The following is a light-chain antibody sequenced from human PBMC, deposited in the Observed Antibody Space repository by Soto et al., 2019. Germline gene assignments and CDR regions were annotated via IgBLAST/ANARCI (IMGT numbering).Light chain of an antibody. CDR3: CSYAGTYTFD. CDR1: SSNIGAGYD. Sequence: VLTQPPSVSGAPGQRVTISCTGSSSNIGAGYDVHWYQQRPGTAPKLLIFGNINRPSGVPDRFSGSKSGNTASLTISGLQAEDEADYYCCSYAGTYTFDFGTGTKVTVL. V-gene: IGLV1-40*01. CDR2: GNI. J-gene: IGLJ1*01.